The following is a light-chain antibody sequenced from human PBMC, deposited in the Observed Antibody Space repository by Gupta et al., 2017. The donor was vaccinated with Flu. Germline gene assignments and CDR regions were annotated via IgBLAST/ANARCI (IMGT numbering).Light chain of an antibody. V-gene: IGKV3-11*01. Sequence: PATLSLSPGEGVTLSCRASQSVSSYLAWYQQKPGQAPRLLIYDASNRATGIPARFSGSGSGTDFTLTISSLEPEDFAVYYCHQRSSWHSTFGGGTKVEIK. CDR3: HQRSSWHST. J-gene: IGKJ4*01. CDR1: QSVSSY. CDR2: DAS.